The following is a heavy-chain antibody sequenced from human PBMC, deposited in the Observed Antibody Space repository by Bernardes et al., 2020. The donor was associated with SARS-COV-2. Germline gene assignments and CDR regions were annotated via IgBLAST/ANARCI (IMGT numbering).Heavy chain of an antibody. CDR1: GYTFTSYA. V-gene: IGHV1-18*01. Sequence: ASVKVSCKTSGYTFTSYAISWVRQAPGQGLEWMGWISGYNGHTKYAQKLQGRVTLTTDTSTSTVYMEMGGLRSDDKAVYYCAREGILVGAPMDLFDYWGQGSLVTVSS. D-gene: IGHD5-18*01. J-gene: IGHJ4*02. CDR3: AREGILVGAPMDLFDY. CDR2: ISGYNGHT.